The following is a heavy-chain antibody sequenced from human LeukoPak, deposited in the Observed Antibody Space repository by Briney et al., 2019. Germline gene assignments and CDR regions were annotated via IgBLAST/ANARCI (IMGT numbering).Heavy chain of an antibody. D-gene: IGHD5-18*01. CDR1: GFTFSDYY. V-gene: IGHV3-74*01. Sequence: GGSLRLSCAASGFTFSDYYMSWIRQAPGKGLVWVSRINSDGSSTSYADSVKGRFTISRDNAKNTLYLQMNSLRAEDTAVYYCARATGYSYGSEFDYWGQGTLVTVSS. CDR2: INSDGSST. J-gene: IGHJ4*02. CDR3: ARATGYSYGSEFDY.